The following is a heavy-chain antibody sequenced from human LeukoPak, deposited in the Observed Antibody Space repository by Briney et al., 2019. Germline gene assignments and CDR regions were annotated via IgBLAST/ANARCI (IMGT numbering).Heavy chain of an antibody. Sequence: PGGSLRLSCAASGFTFSSYSMNWVRQAPGKGLEWVSSISSSSYIYYADPVKGRFTISRDNAKNSLYLQMNSLRAEDTAVYYCARDRLQAFDIWGQGTMVTVSS. CDR3: ARDRLQAFDI. CDR2: ISSSSYI. V-gene: IGHV3-21*01. D-gene: IGHD2-15*01. J-gene: IGHJ3*02. CDR1: GFTFSSYS.